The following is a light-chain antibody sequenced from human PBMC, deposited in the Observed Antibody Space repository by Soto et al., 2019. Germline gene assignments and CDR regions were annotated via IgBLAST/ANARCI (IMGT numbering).Light chain of an antibody. Sequence: EIVLTQSPGPLSLSPGERATLSCRASQSVSSSYLAWYQQKPGQAPRLLIFGVSTRATGIPASFSGSGSGTDFTLTISRLEPEDFAVYYCQQYGHSPRTFGQGTKVDIK. CDR3: QQYGHSPRT. V-gene: IGKV3-20*01. CDR2: GVS. J-gene: IGKJ1*01. CDR1: QSVSSSY.